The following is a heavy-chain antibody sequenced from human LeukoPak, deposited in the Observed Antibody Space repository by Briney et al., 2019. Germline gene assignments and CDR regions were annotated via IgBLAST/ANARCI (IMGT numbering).Heavy chain of an antibody. D-gene: IGHD3-10*01. J-gene: IGHJ4*02. Sequence: GGSLRLSCVVSGFTFSSYAMSWVRQAPGKGLEWVSTLSGTGHNIYYADSVKGRFTVSRDNSKNTVYLQMNSLRAEDTAVYYCAKGFYVSGSSNFDYWGLGTLVTVSS. CDR2: LSGTGHNI. V-gene: IGHV3-23*01. CDR1: GFTFSSYA. CDR3: AKGFYVSGSSNFDY.